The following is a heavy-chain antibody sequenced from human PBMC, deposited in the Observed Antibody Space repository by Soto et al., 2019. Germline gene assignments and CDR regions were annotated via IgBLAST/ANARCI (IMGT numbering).Heavy chain of an antibody. CDR3: ARTVARMHYYYSMNV. V-gene: IGHV3-23*01. J-gene: IGHJ6*02. D-gene: IGHD5-12*01. CDR1: GFTFSIFA. Sequence: EVQLLESGGGLVQPGGSLRLSCAASGFTFSIFAMSWVRQAPGKGLGGFSGISGSGGRTYDADSVKGRFSISRDNSKNTLYLQRNSLTAEDTTVYYCARTVARMHYYYSMNVWGQGTTVTVSS. CDR2: ISGSGGRT.